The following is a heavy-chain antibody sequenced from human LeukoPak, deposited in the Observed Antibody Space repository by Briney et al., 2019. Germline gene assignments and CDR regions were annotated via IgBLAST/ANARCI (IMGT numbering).Heavy chain of an antibody. CDR2: ISSRGTTM. J-gene: IGHJ6*03. V-gene: IGHV3-48*01. Sequence: GGSLRLPCAASGFTFSSYDMNWVRQALGKGPEWVSYISSRGTTMYYADSVKGRFTISRDNSKNTLYLQMNSLRAEDTAIYYCARDPYNGNYGDSYYYYMDVWGKGTTVTISS. CDR1: GFTFSSYD. CDR3: ARDPYNGNYGDSYYYYMDV. D-gene: IGHD1-26*01.